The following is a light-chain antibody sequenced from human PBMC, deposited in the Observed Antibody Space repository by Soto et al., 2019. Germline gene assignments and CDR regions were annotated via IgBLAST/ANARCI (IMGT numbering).Light chain of an antibody. Sequence: DIVMTQSPDSLAVSLGERATINCKSSQSVLYSSNNKNYLAWYQQRPGQPPKLLIYWASTLESGVPDRFSGSGSGTDFTLTITSLQAEDVAVYYCQQYESTPPTFGQGTKLAIK. CDR2: WAS. CDR1: QSVLYSSNNKNY. CDR3: QQYESTPPT. V-gene: IGKV4-1*01. J-gene: IGKJ2*01.